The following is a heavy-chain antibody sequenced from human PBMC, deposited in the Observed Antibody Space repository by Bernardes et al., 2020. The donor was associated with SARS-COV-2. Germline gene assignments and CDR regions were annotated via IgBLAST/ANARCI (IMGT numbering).Heavy chain of an antibody. CDR3: ARMNYDILTGYYYGMDV. J-gene: IGHJ6*02. V-gene: IGHV2-70*11. D-gene: IGHD3-9*01. CDR1: GFSLSPSGMC. Sequence: SGPTLLKPTQTLTLTCPFSGFSLSPSGMCVSWIRQPPGKALEWLARIDWDDDKYYSTSLKTRPTISKDTSKNQVVLTMTNMDPVDTATYYCARMNYDILTGYYYGMDVWGQGTTVTVSS. CDR2: IDWDDDK.